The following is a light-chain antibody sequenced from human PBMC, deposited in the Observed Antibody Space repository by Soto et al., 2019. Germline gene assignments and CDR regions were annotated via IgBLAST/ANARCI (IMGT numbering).Light chain of an antibody. CDR1: RSNIGNNA. J-gene: IGLJ3*02. Sequence: QSVLTQPPSASGTPGQRVTISCSGSRSNIGNNAVSWYQQLPGTAPKLLIYNNNQRPSGVPDRFSGSKSDTSASLAISGLQSEDEADYYCAAWDDSLNARGVFGGGTQLTVL. CDR2: NNN. V-gene: IGLV1-44*01. CDR3: AAWDDSLNARGV.